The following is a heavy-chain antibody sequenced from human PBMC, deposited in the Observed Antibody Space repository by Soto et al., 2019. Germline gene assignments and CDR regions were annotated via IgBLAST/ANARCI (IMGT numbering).Heavy chain of an antibody. J-gene: IGHJ4*02. D-gene: IGHD3-22*01. CDR1: GFTVSSNY. Sequence: EVQVVESGGGLVQPGGSLRLSCAVSGFTVSSNYMTWVRQAPGKGLEWVSVLYSGGNTFYADSVKGRFTISRDNSKNTLFLQMNSLRAEDTAMYYCGRSDTSGYFDRFWGQGTLVTVSS. CDR3: GRSDTSGYFDRF. CDR2: LYSGGNT. V-gene: IGHV3-66*01.